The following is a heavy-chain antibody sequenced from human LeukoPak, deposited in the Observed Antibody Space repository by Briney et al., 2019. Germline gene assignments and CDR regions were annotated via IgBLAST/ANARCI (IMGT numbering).Heavy chain of an antibody. CDR3: ARSPDILTGENFDY. J-gene: IGHJ4*02. Sequence: ASVKVSCKASGYTFTGYYMHWVRQAPGQGLEWMGWINLNSGGTNDAQKFQDRGTMTRDTSISTAYMELSRLRSDDTAVYYCARSPDILTGENFDYWGQGTLVAVSS. V-gene: IGHV1-2*02. CDR2: INLNSGGT. D-gene: IGHD3-9*01. CDR1: GYTFTGYY.